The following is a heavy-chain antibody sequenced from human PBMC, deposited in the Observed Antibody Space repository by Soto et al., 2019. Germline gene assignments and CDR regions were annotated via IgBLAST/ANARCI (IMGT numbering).Heavy chain of an antibody. CDR1: GGSFSGYY. J-gene: IGHJ4*02. V-gene: IGHV4-34*01. CDR2: INHSGST. Sequence: SETLSLTCAVYGGSFSGYYWSWIRQPPGKGLEWIGEINHSGSTNYNPSLKSRVTISVDTSKNQFSLKLSSVTAADTAVYYCARVVATEQFDYWGQGTLVTVSS. CDR3: ARVVATEQFDY. D-gene: IGHD5-12*01.